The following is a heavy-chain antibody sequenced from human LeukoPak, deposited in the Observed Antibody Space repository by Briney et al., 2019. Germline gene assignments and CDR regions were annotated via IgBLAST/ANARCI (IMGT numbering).Heavy chain of an antibody. V-gene: IGHV1-2*02. J-gene: IGHJ3*02. D-gene: IGHD3-22*01. Sequence: TSVKVSCTASGYTFTGYYMHWVRQAPGQGLEWMGWINPNSGGTNYAQKFQGRVTMTRDTSISTAYMELSRLRSDDTAVYYCATVVIPPEGAFDIWGQGTMVTVSS. CDR2: INPNSGGT. CDR1: GYTFTGYY. CDR3: ATVVIPPEGAFDI.